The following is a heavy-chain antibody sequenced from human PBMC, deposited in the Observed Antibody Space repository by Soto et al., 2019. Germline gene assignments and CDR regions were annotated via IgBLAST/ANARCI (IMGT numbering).Heavy chain of an antibody. CDR2: IIPIFGTA. CDR3: ARERGSYCSGGSCSGWFDP. J-gene: IGHJ5*02. D-gene: IGHD2-15*01. Sequence: QVQLVQSGAEVKKPGSSVKVSCKASGGTFSSYAISWVRQAPGQGLEWMGGIIPIFGTANYAQKFQGRVTSTADESTSTAYMELSSLGSEDSAVYYCARERGSYCSGGSCSGWFDPWGQGTLVTVSS. CDR1: GGTFSSYA. V-gene: IGHV1-69*01.